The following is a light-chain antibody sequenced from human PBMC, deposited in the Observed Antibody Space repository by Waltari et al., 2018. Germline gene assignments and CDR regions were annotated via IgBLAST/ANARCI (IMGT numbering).Light chain of an antibody. Sequence: QSALTQPASVSGSPGQSLAISCTETTSDVCGYDYVSWYQQHTGKAPKLIIYDVSKRPSGASNRFSGSKSGNTASLTISGLQAEDEADYYCSSYTTSGTLFGTGTKVTVL. CDR3: SSYTTSGTL. J-gene: IGLJ1*01. CDR1: TSDVCGYDY. V-gene: IGLV2-14*03. CDR2: DVS.